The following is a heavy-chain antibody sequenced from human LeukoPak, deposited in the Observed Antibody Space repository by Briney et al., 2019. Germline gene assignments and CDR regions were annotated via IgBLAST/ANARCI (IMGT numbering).Heavy chain of an antibody. Sequence: SETLSLTCAVYGDSFSGYYWSWIRQPPGKGLEWIAEINHRGTTHYNPSLMSRVNISADTSKNHFSLNLDSVTAADTAVYYCARSWAGMYYPFYYFDYWDQGALVTVSP. CDR2: INHRGTT. CDR3: ARSWAGMYYPFYYFDY. D-gene: IGHD1-26*01. CDR1: GDSFSGYY. V-gene: IGHV4-34*01. J-gene: IGHJ4*02.